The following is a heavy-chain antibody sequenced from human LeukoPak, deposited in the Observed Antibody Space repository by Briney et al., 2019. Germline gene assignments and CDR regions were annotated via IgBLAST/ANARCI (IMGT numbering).Heavy chain of an antibody. V-gene: IGHV4-61*02. CDR1: GGSITSGKYY. CDR2: IYNGRST. Sequence: SEALSLTRTLSGGSITSGKYYWTWIRQPAGRGLEWIGRIYNGRSTHYNPALKSRVTISMDTSKNQFSLNLSSVTAADTAVYYCARGYDYGDYWFDPWGQGTLVTVSS. J-gene: IGHJ5*02. D-gene: IGHD4-17*01. CDR3: ARGYDYGDYWFDP.